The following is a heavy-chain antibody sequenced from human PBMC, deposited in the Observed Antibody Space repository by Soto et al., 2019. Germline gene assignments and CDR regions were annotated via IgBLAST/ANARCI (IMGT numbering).Heavy chain of an antibody. J-gene: IGHJ6*02. V-gene: IGHV1-2*02. Sequence: RASVKVSCKASGYTFNRHYMHCVRQAPGPGLEWVGWISPHTGGTTYAQKFQGRVTMTRNTSVSTAFMELSRLGSDDTAVYYCARASRMVINPYYYPMDVWGQGTTVTVSS. CDR2: ISPHTGGT. D-gene: IGHD3-22*01. CDR3: ARASRMVINPYYYPMDV. CDR1: GYTFNRHY.